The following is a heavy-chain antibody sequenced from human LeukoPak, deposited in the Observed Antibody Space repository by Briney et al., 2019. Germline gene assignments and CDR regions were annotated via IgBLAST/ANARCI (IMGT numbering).Heavy chain of an antibody. Sequence: PSETLSLTCAVYGGSFSGYYWSWIRQPPGKGLEWIGEINHSGSTNYNPSPKSRVTISVDTSKNQFSLKLSSVTAADTAVYYCARDRVGSGWSNDAFDIWGQGTMVTVSS. CDR2: INHSGST. CDR1: GGSFSGYY. D-gene: IGHD6-19*01. V-gene: IGHV4-34*01. CDR3: ARDRVGSGWSNDAFDI. J-gene: IGHJ3*02.